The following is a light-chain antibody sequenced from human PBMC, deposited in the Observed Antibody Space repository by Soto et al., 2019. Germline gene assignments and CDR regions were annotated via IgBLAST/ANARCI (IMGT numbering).Light chain of an antibody. Sequence: QSVLTQPASLSGSPGQSITISCTGTSSDVGGYNYVSWYQQHPGKAPKLMIYDVTNRPSGVSNRFYGSKSGNTASLTISGLQAEDEADYYCSSYRASSTTHYVFGTGTKLTVL. V-gene: IGLV2-14*03. J-gene: IGLJ1*01. CDR2: DVT. CDR3: SSYRASSTTHYV. CDR1: SSDVGGYNY.